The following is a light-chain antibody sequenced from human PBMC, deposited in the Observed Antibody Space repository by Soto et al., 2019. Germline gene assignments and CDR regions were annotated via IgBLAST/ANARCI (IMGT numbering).Light chain of an antibody. CDR3: QQGKSFPLT. Sequence: DIQMTQSPSSVSASVGDRVTITCRASQDINKWLAWYQQKPGLAPNLVLYTASRLHGGGPSRFSGSASGTDFTLTISSLQPEDVATYYCQQGKSFPLTFGGGTKVEI. J-gene: IGKJ4*01. V-gene: IGKV1-12*01. CDR2: TAS. CDR1: QDINKW.